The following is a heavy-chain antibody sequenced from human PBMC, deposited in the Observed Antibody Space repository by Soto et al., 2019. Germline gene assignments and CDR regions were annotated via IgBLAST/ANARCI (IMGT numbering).Heavy chain of an antibody. CDR1: GFTFSSYA. CDR2: ISYDGSNK. D-gene: IGHD3-10*01. CDR3: ARDPMGSSYGSGSYYFDY. V-gene: IGHV3-30-3*01. Sequence: QVQLVESGGGVVQPGRSLRLSCAASGFTFSSYAMHWVRQAPGKGLEWVAVISYDGSNKYYADSVKGRFTISRDNSKNTLYLQMNSLRAEDTAVYYCARDPMGSSYGSGSYYFDYWGQGTLVTVSS. J-gene: IGHJ4*02.